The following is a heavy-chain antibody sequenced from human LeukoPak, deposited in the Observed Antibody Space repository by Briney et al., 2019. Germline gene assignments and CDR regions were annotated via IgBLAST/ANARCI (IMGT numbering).Heavy chain of an antibody. J-gene: IGHJ4*02. CDR2: INHSGST. D-gene: IGHD3-3*01. Sequence: SETLSLTCAVYGGSFSGYYWSWIRQPPGKGLEWIGEINHSGSTNYNPSLKSRATISVDTSKNQFSLKLSSVTAADTAVYYCARVKYYDFWSGYYYFDYWGQGTLVTVSS. V-gene: IGHV4-34*01. CDR3: ARVKYYDFWSGYYYFDY. CDR1: GGSFSGYY.